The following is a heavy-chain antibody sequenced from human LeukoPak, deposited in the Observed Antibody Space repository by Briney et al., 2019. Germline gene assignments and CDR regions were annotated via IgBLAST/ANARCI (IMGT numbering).Heavy chain of an antibody. Sequence: PAGGSLRLSCAASGFTFSSNWMSWVRQAPGKGLEWVGNIQPDGSEQYPVDSVKGRFTISRDNAKNSLYLQMNSLRAEDTAVYYCAELGIAMIGGVWGKGTTVTISS. CDR3: AELGIAMIGGV. CDR2: IQPDGSEQ. D-gene: IGHD3-10*02. CDR1: GFTFSSNW. V-gene: IGHV3-7*01. J-gene: IGHJ6*04.